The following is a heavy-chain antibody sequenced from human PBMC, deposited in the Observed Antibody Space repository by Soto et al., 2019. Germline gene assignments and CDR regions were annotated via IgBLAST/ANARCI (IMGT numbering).Heavy chain of an antibody. V-gene: IGHV3-74*01. Sequence: EVQLVESGGGLVQSGGSLGLSCVASGFSFRSDWMHWVRQAPGKGLVWVARISSDGTTTTYADSANGRFTVSRDNAANTLYLQMSSLRAEDTAVYYCAREYYGVLTGYYNDYWGQGTLVTVSS. CDR2: ISSDGTTT. D-gene: IGHD3-9*01. CDR3: AREYYGVLTGYYNDY. CDR1: GFSFRSDW. J-gene: IGHJ4*02.